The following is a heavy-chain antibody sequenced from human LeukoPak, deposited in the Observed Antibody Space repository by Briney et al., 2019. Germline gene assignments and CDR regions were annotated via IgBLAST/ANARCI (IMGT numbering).Heavy chain of an antibody. CDR3: ARSDDSRGYQLDY. CDR1: GGSISSYY. Sequence: PSETLSLTCTVSGGSISSYYWSWIRQPAGKGLEWIGRIYSSGRTHYNPSLKSRVTMSVDTSKNQFSLKLNSVTAADTAVYYCARSDDSRGYQLDYWGQGTLVAVSS. J-gene: IGHJ4*02. D-gene: IGHD3-22*01. V-gene: IGHV4-4*07. CDR2: IYSSGRT.